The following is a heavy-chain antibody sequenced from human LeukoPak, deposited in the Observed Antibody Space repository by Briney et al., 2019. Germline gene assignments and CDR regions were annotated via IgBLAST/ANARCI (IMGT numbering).Heavy chain of an antibody. CDR2: INPNSGGT. Sequence: GASVKVSCKASGYTFTGYYMHWVRQAPGQGLEWMGWINPNSGGTNYAQKFQGRVTMTRDTSISTAYMELGRLRSDDTAVYYCARADYGDYLATWFDPWGQGTLVTVSS. J-gene: IGHJ5*02. CDR1: GYTFTGYY. CDR3: ARADYGDYLATWFDP. V-gene: IGHV1-2*02. D-gene: IGHD4-17*01.